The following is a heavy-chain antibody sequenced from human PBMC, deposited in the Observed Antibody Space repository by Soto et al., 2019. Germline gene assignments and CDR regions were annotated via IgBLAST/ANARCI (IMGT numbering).Heavy chain of an antibody. CDR2: ISSRNNDM. CDR1: GFTFSSYS. D-gene: IGHD2-15*01. CDR3: ARDVNGGFGGG. J-gene: IGHJ4*02. V-gene: IGHV3-21*01. Sequence: EVQLVESGGGLVKPGGSLRLSCAASGFTFSSYSMNWVRQAPGKGLEWVSTISSRNNDMYYVDSVKGRFTISRDNARNSVYLQINSLRADDTAVYYCARDVNGGFGGGWGQGNVVNVSS.